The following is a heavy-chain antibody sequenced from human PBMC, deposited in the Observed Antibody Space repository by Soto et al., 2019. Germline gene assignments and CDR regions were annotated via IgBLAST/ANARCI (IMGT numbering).Heavy chain of an antibody. J-gene: IGHJ4*02. CDR1: GFAFTRYT. CDR2: ISSTTNYM. V-gene: IGHV3-21*01. D-gene: IGHD3-3*01. CDR3: AREYEDLTSNFDH. Sequence: GGSLRLSSAASGFAFTRYTMNWVGRDPGKRVESVSSISSTTNYMYYADPMKGRFTVSRHNANNSVYLEMNSLSDEDTALYYCAREYEDLTSNFDHWGQGTLVTVPS.